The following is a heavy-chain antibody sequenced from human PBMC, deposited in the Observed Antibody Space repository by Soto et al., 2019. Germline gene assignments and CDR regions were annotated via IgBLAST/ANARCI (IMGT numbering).Heavy chain of an antibody. D-gene: IGHD5-12*01. J-gene: IGHJ4*02. CDR1: GGSFSGYY. CDR3: ARTTWINPIDY. V-gene: IGHV4-34*01. CDR2: INHSGST. Sequence: QVQLQQWGAGLLKPSETLSLTCAVYGGSFSGYYWSWIRQPPGKGLEWIGEINHSGSTNYNPSLKSRVTISVDTSKNQFSLKLSSVTAADTAVYYCARTTWINPIDYWGQGTLVTVSS.